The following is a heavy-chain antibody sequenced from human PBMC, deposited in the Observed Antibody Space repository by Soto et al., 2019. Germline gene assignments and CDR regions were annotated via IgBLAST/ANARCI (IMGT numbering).Heavy chain of an antibody. CDR2: IYYSGST. CDR1: GGSIGSGGYY. J-gene: IGHJ6*03. D-gene: IGHD3-10*01. CDR3: ARVWFGELFNYYMDV. V-gene: IGHV4-31*03. Sequence: PSETLCLTCTVSGGSIGSGGYYWSGIRQHPGKGLEWIGYIYYSGSTYYNPSLKSRVTISVDTSKNQFSLKLSSVTAADTAVYYCARVWFGELFNYYMDVWGKGTTVTVSS.